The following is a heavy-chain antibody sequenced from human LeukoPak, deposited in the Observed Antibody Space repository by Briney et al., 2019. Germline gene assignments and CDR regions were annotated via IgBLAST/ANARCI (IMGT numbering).Heavy chain of an antibody. CDR3: ARDNDHGTFQAENY. CDR2: IYTSGST. V-gene: IGHV4-4*07. Sequence: SETLSLTCTVSGDSISSYYWSWIRQPAGKGLEWIGRIYTSGSTNYNPSLKSRVTMSVDTSKNQFSLKLSSVTAADTAVYYCARDNDHGTFQAENYWGPGTLVTVSS. J-gene: IGHJ4*02. CDR1: GDSISSYY. D-gene: IGHD1-1*01.